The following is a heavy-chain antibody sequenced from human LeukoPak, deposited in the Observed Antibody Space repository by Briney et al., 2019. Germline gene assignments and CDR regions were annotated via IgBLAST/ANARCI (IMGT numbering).Heavy chain of an antibody. Sequence: SSETLSLTCTVSGDSISSGPYYWGWIRQPPGKGLEWIGNIYYGENTYYNPSLKSRVTISIDTSNNQFYLKLSSLTAADTAVYYCARDRGDDYFDYWGQGTLVTVSS. CDR3: ARDRGDDYFDY. J-gene: IGHJ4*02. D-gene: IGHD4-17*01. V-gene: IGHV4-39*02. CDR2: IYYGENT. CDR1: GDSISSGPYY.